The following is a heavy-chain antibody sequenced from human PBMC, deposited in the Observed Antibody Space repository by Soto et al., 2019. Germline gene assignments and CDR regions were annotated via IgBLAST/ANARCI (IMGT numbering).Heavy chain of an antibody. V-gene: IGHV4-61*01. CDR3: ARFWSGYAVYYFEY. Sequence: SETLSLTCTVSGGSVGSGSYYCSWIRQPPGKGLEWIGYIYYSVSTNYNPSLKSRVTISVDPSKNQFSLKLSSVTAADTAVYYCARFWSGYAVYYFEYWGQGTMVTVSS. J-gene: IGHJ4*02. D-gene: IGHD3-3*01. CDR2: IYYSVST. CDR1: GGSVGSGSYY.